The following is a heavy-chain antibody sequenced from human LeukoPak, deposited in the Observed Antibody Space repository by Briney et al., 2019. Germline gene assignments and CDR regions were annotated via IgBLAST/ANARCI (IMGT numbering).Heavy chain of an antibody. CDR1: GDSVSSNSAA. Sequence: PSQTLSLTCAISGDSVSSNSAAWNWIRQSPSRGLEWLGRTYYGSKWYNDYAVSVKSRITINPDTSKNQFSLQLNSVTPEDTAVYYCARAVVVPAANDYYYYMDVWGKGTTVTVSS. J-gene: IGHJ6*03. CDR2: TYYGSKWYN. V-gene: IGHV6-1*01. CDR3: ARAVVVPAANDYYYYMDV. D-gene: IGHD2-2*01.